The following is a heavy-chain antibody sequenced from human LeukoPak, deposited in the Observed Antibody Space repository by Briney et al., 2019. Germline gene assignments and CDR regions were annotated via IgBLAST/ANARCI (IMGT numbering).Heavy chain of an antibody. CDR3: AKDEPPIVVVPAAIWAHDAFDI. Sequence: GGSLRLSCAASGFTFSSYAMHWVRQAPGKGLEWVAVISYDGSNKYYADSVKGRFTISRDNSKNTLYLQMNSLRAEDTAVYYCAKDEPPIVVVPAAIWAHDAFDIWGQGTMVTVSS. J-gene: IGHJ3*02. CDR2: ISYDGSNK. D-gene: IGHD2-2*01. CDR1: GFTFSSYA. V-gene: IGHV3-30-3*01.